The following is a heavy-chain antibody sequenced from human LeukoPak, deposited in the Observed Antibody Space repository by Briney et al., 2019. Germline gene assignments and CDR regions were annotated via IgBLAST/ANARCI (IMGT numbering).Heavy chain of an antibody. CDR1: GFTFSSYS. CDR2: ISSSSSTI. CDR3: ARDQSGWYLN. J-gene: IGHJ4*02. D-gene: IGHD6-19*01. Sequence: GGSLRLSCAASGFTFSSYSMNWVRQAPGKGLEWISYISSSSSTIYYADSLKGRFTISRDNAKNSLYLQMNSLRAEDTAVYYCARDQSGWYLNWGQGTLVTVSS. V-gene: IGHV3-48*01.